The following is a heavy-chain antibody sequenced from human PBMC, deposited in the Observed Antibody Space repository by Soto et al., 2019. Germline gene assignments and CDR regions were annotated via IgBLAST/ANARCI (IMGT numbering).Heavy chain of an antibody. D-gene: IGHD3-10*01. CDR2: ISGSGGNT. V-gene: IGHV3-23*01. CDR1: GLTFSSYA. Sequence: GGSLRLSCAASGLTFSSYAMSWVRQAPGKGLEWVSSISGSGGNTYYADSVKGRFTISRDNSKNTLYLQMNSLRAEDTALYYCAKGFWGHFDYWGQGTLVTVSS. CDR3: AKGFWGHFDY. J-gene: IGHJ4*02.